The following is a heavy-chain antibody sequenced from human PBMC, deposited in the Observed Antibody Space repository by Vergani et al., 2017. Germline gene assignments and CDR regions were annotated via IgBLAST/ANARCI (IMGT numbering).Heavy chain of an antibody. CDR1: GGSISSYY. CDR3: ASSYCGGDCYSGGLYY. CDR2: IYYSGST. V-gene: IGHV4-59*01. D-gene: IGHD2-21*01. Sequence: QVQLQESGPGLVKPSETLSLTCTVSGGSISSYYWSWIRQPPGKGLEWIGYIYYSGSTNYNPSLKCRVTISVDTSKNQFSLKLSSVTAADTAVYYCASSYCGGDCYSGGLYYWGQGTLVTVSS. J-gene: IGHJ4*02.